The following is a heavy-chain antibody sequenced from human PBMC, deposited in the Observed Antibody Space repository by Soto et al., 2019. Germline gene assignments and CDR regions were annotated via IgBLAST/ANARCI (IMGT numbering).Heavy chain of an antibody. CDR1: GGTFSSYA. D-gene: IGHD3-9*01. J-gene: IGHJ6*02. Sequence: SVKVSCKASGGTFSSYAISWVRQAPGQGLEWMGGIIPIFGTANYAQKFQGRVTITADESTSTAYMELSSLRSEDTAVYYCARVQVGLGVTGYSAYYYGMDVWGQGTTVTVSS. V-gene: IGHV1-69*13. CDR2: IIPIFGTA. CDR3: ARVQVGLGVTGYSAYYYGMDV.